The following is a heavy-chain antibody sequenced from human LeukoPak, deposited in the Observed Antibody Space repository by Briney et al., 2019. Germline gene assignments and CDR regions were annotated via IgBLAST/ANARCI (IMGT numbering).Heavy chain of an antibody. D-gene: IGHD3-22*01. CDR3: AKGLLVVSLVDS. Sequence: GGSLRLSCAASGFTFSSHAMTWVRQASGKGLEWVSGISGNGGYTYYADSMKGRFTISRDNSKNTLYLQMNSLRAEDTAVYYCAKGLLVVSLVDSWGQGILVTVSS. CDR2: ISGNGGYT. J-gene: IGHJ4*02. V-gene: IGHV3-23*01. CDR1: GFTFSSHA.